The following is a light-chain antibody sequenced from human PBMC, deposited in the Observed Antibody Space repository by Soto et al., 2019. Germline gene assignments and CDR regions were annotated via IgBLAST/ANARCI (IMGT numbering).Light chain of an antibody. CDR2: DVS. Sequence: QSALTQPASVSGSPRQSLTISCTGTSSDVGGYNYVSWYQQHPGKAPKLMIYDVSNRPSGVSNRFSGSKSGNTASLTISGLQVEDEADYYCSSYTSSSTLVFGTGTKLTVL. CDR3: SSYTSSSTLV. V-gene: IGLV2-14*01. J-gene: IGLJ1*01. CDR1: SSDVGGYNY.